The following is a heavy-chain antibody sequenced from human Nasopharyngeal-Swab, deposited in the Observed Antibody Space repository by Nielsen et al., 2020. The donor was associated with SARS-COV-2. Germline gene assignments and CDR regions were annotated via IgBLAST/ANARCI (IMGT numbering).Heavy chain of an antibody. D-gene: IGHD6-13*01. V-gene: IGHV4-34*01. CDR3: ARVSGSSRLYYYYGMDV. CDR2: INHSVST. J-gene: IGHJ6*02. CDR1: GGSFSGYY. Sequence: SETLSLTCAVYGGSFSGYYWSWIRQPPGKGLEWIGEINHSVSTNYNPSLKSRVTISVDTSKNQFSLKLSSVTAADTAVYYCARVSGSSRLYYYYGMDVWGQGTTVTISS.